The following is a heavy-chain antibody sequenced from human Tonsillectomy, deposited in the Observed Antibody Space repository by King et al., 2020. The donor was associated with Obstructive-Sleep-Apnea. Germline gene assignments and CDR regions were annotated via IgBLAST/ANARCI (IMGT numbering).Heavy chain of an antibody. Sequence: QVQLGESGSELKKPGASVKVSCEASGYTFTNYAMNWVRQAPGQGLEWMGWINTNTGNLTYAQGFTGGFVFSVDTSVSTAYLQISSLKAEDTAVYYCARLTTMTPDWYFDLWGRGTLVTVSS. CDR3: ARLTTMTPDWYFDL. CDR1: GYTFTNYA. D-gene: IGHD4-17*01. CDR2: INTNTGNL. V-gene: IGHV7-4-1*02. J-gene: IGHJ2*01.